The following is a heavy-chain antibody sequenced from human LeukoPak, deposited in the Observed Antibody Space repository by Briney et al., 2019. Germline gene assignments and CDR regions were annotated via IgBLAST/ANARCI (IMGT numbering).Heavy chain of an antibody. Sequence: GGSLRLSCAASGFTFSSYEFNWVRQAPGKGLEWVSYISSSGRTIFYADSVKGRFTISRDNAKNSLYLQMNSLRAEDTGIYYCARDRGGYYDSSGNWGQGTLVTVSS. CDR2: ISSSGRTI. D-gene: IGHD3-22*01. CDR1: GFTFSSYE. CDR3: ARDRGGYYDSSGN. V-gene: IGHV3-48*03. J-gene: IGHJ4*02.